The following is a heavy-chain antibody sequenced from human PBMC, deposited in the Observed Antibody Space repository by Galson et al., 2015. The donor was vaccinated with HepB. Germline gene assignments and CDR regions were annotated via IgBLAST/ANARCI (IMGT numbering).Heavy chain of an antibody. J-gene: IGHJ6*02. CDR3: ARDPSYSSSWYGLYYYYGMDV. Sequence: SLRLSCAASGFTFSSYWMSWVRQAPGKGLEWVASIKQDGSEKYYVDSVKGRFTISRDNAKNSLYLQMNSLRAEDTAVYYCARDPSYSSSWYGLYYYYGMDVWGQGTTVTVSS. V-gene: IGHV3-7*03. CDR2: IKQDGSEK. D-gene: IGHD6-13*01. CDR1: GFTFSSYW.